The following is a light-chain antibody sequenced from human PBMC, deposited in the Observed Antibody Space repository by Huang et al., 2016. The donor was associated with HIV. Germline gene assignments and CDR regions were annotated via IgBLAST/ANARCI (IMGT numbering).Light chain of an antibody. CDR2: AAS. CDR1: QGISNS. CDR3: QQYYANPQT. J-gene: IGKJ2*01. Sequence: DIQMTQSPSPLSASVGDRVTIPCRASQGISNSLAWYQQNPGEAPKLLLYAASRLESGVPSRFSGRGSGTDYTLTISSLQPEDSATYYCQQYYANPQTFGQGTKLEI. V-gene: IGKV1-NL1*01.